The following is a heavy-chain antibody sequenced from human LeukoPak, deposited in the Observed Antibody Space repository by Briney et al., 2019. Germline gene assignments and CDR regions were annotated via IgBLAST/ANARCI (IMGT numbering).Heavy chain of an antibody. CDR3: ARVRIAAAGTSFDY. Sequence: SVKVSCKAFGGTFSNYAISWVRQAPGQGLEWMGGIIPIFGTANYAQKFQGRVTITADKSTSTAYMELSSLRSEDTAVYYCARVRIAAAGTSFDYWGQGTLVTVSS. D-gene: IGHD6-13*01. V-gene: IGHV1-69*06. CDR1: GGTFSNYA. CDR2: IIPIFGTA. J-gene: IGHJ4*02.